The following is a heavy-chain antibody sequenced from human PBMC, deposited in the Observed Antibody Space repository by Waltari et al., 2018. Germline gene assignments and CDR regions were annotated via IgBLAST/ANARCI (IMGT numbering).Heavy chain of an antibody. D-gene: IGHD3-16*02. J-gene: IGHJ5*01. V-gene: IGHV4-39*01. CDR3: ARHADRGPSICGFDS. CDR1: GGSISGGNQF. CDR2: ISGSGRT. Sequence: QLQLQESGPGLVKPSETLSLTCTFSGGSISGGNQFWDWIRQPPGEGLEWIGSISGSGRTGYSPSLRSRVTISVDTSKKDQFSLRLSSVTAADTAVYFCARHADRGPSICGFDSWGQGTLVTVSS.